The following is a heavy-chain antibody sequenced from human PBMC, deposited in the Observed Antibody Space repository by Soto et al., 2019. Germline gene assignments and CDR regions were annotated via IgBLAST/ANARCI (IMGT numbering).Heavy chain of an antibody. CDR3: ARVGCSGGSCYGWFDP. J-gene: IGHJ5*02. CDR2: IIPILGIA. CDR1: GGTFSSYT. D-gene: IGHD2-15*01. V-gene: IGHV1-69*02. Sequence: QVQLVQSGAEVKKPGSSVKVSCKASGGTFSSYTISWVRQAPGQGLEWRGRIIPILGIANYAQKFQGRVTITADKSTSTASMELSSLRSEDTAVYYCARVGCSGGSCYGWFDPWGQGTLVTVSS.